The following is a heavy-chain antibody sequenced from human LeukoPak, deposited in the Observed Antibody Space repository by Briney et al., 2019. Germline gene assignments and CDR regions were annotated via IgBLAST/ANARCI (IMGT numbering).Heavy chain of an antibody. J-gene: IGHJ4*02. Sequence: SETLSLTCTVSGGSISSGSYYWSWIRQPAGTGLEWIGRIYTSGSTNYNPSLKSRLTISVDTSKNQFSLKLNSVTAADTAVYYCARGSGSFGYWGQGTLVTVSS. V-gene: IGHV4-61*02. CDR1: GGSISSGSYY. D-gene: IGHD3-10*01. CDR2: IYTSGST. CDR3: ARGSGSFGY.